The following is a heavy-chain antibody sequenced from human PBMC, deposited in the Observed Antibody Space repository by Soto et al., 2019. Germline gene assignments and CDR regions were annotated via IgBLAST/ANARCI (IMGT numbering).Heavy chain of an antibody. CDR2: ISAYNGYK. D-gene: IGHD3-16*01. J-gene: IGHJ5*01. CDR1: GYSFTSAG. Sequence: QVRLVQSGPEVKKPRASVRVSCKASGYSFTSAGISWVRQAPGQGLEWMGWISAYNGYKSFAQKFQGRVTLATDTSMETAYIKLENLTSNDAAVYFCAKDGCTYAYGPDSWGQGTLVIVSS. V-gene: IGHV1-18*01. CDR3: AKDGCTYAYGPDS.